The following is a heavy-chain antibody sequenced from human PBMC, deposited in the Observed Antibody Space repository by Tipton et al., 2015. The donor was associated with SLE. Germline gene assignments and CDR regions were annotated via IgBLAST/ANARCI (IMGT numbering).Heavy chain of an antibody. D-gene: IGHD3-22*01. CDR2: IYYSGST. Sequence: TLSLTCTVSGGSISSYYWTWIRQPPGKGLEWIGYIYYSGSTNYNPSLKSRVTISVDTSKNQFSLRLSSVTAADTAVYYCARERLYYYDSSGSFDYWGQGTLVTVSS. CDR1: GGSISSYY. J-gene: IGHJ4*02. CDR3: ARERLYYYDSSGSFDY. V-gene: IGHV4-59*12.